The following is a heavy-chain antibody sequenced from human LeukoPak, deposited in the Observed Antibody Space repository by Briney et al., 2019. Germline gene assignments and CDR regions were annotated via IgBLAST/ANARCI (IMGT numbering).Heavy chain of an antibody. J-gene: IGHJ4*02. CDR1: GFIFSSYG. D-gene: IGHD3-10*01. V-gene: IGHV3-33*01. Sequence: GGSLRLSCAASGFIFSSYGMHWVRQAPGKGLEWVAVIWYDGSNKYYADSVKGRFTISRDNSKNTLYLQMNSLRAEDTAVYYCARDGYYYGSGSYGVFNWGQGTLVTVSS. CDR3: ARDGYYYGSGSYGVFN. CDR2: IWYDGSNK.